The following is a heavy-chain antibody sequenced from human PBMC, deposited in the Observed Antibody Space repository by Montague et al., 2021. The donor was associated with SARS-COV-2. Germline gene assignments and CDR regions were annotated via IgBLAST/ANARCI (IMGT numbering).Heavy chain of an antibody. CDR3: AREAGGDRGVLGPLLYHGMDV. V-gene: IGHV3-66*01. Sequence: SLRLSCAAAGLTVRTTYMSWVRQAPGKRLEWVSLMFRGGARYYADSVKGRFTISRGDSKNTLYLQMNSLRDEDTAVYHCAREAGGDRGVLGPLLYHGMDVWGQGTTVIVSS. J-gene: IGHJ6*02. CDR2: MFRGGAR. CDR1: GLTVRTTY. D-gene: IGHD3-10*01.